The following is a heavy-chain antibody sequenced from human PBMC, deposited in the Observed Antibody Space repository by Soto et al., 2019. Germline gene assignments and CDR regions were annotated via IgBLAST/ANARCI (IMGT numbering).Heavy chain of an antibody. CDR2: ISSSSSYI. CDR3: ARDAFIRIAARPGASGYYYYGMDG. J-gene: IGHJ6*02. V-gene: IGHV3-21*01. CDR1: GFTFSSYS. Sequence: GGSLRLSCAASGFTFSSYSMNWVRQAPGKGLEWVSSISSSSSYIYYADSVKGRFTISRDNAKNSLYLQMNSLRAEDTAVYYCARDAFIRIAARPGASGYYYYGMDGWGQGTTVTVSS. D-gene: IGHD6-6*01.